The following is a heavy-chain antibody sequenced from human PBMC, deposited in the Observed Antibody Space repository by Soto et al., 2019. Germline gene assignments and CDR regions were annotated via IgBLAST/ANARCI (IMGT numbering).Heavy chain of an antibody. CDR2: ISGSGGST. V-gene: IGHV3-23*01. CDR1: GFIFNNYG. Sequence: PGGSLRLSCASSGFIFNNYGMRWVRQAPGKGLEWVSGISGSGGSTSYADSVKGRFTISRDNSKNTLYVQMNNLRAEDTAVYYCWKNPKNDAFDSGGQGKMCAVSS. J-gene: IGHJ3*02. CDR3: WKNPKNDAFDS.